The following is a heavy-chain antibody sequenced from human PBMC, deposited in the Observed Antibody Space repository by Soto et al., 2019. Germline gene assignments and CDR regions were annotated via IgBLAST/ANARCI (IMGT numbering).Heavy chain of an antibody. J-gene: IGHJ6*02. CDR2: IIPMSQRP. V-gene: IGHV1-69*12. Sequence: QVQLVQSGAEVKKPGSSVTVSCKASGGTFNSNAITWVRQDPGQGLEWMGGIIPMSQRPNYAQKFQDRVTIRADESTGTAYLELSSLTSEDTAVYYCASRSLDVWGQGTTVTVSS. CDR3: ASRSLDV. CDR1: GGTFNSNA. D-gene: IGHD3-10*01.